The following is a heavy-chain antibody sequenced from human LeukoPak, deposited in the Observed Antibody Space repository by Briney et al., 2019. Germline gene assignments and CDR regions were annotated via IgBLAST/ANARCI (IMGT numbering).Heavy chain of an antibody. Sequence: SETLSLTCTVSGGSISTYYWTWIRQPPGKGLEWIGYIYYSGSTNYNPALKSRVTISLDTSKNQFSLKLSSVTAADTAVYYCARVDPYYDILTGYYNEYYFDYWGQGTLVTVSS. V-gene: IGHV4-59*08. J-gene: IGHJ4*02. CDR3: ARVDPYYDILTGYYNEYYFDY. D-gene: IGHD3-9*01. CDR2: IYYSGST. CDR1: GGSISTYY.